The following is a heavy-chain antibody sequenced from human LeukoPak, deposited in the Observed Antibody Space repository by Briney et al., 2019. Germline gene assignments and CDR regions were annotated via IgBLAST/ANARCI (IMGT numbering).Heavy chain of an antibody. V-gene: IGHV4-34*01. CDR1: GGSFSGYY. CDR3: ARGGGWFGELRGYFQH. CDR2: INHSGST. D-gene: IGHD3-10*01. J-gene: IGHJ1*01. Sequence: SETLSLTCAVYGGSFSGYYWSWIRQPPGKGLEWIGEINHSGSTNYNPSLKSRVTISVDTSKSQFSLKLSSVTAADTAVYYCARGGGWFGELRGYFQHWGQGTLVTVSS.